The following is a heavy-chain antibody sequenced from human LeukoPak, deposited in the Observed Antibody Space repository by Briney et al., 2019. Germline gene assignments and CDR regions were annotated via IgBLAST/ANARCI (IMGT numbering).Heavy chain of an antibody. Sequence: VGSLRLSCAASGFTLSRYEMNWVRQAPGNGLVWASGINRDVSSTTHADSVNGRFTISRDNAKNTLYMQMNSLRAEDTAVYYCARVGGIWGQGTLVSVSS. CDR1: GFTLSRYE. J-gene: IGHJ4*02. CDR3: ARVGGI. D-gene: IGHD3-10*01. V-gene: IGHV3-74*01. CDR2: INRDVSST.